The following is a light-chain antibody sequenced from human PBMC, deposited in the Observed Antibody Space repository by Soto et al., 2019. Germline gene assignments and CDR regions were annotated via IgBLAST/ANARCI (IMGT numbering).Light chain of an antibody. CDR2: DVS. J-gene: IGLJ1*01. CDR3: ASYTTSSTYV. V-gene: IGLV2-14*01. Sequence: QSALTQPASVSGSPGQSIAISCTGTSSDVGGYSYVSWYQQQPGKALKLVISDVSNRPSGVSDRFSGSKSGNTASLTISGLQTEDEADYYCASYTTSSTYVFGTGTKVTVL. CDR1: SSDVGGYSY.